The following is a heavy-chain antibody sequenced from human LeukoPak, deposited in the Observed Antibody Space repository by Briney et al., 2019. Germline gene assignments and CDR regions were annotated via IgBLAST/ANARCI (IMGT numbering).Heavy chain of an antibody. CDR3: AKGYSGYDHFDY. J-gene: IGHJ4*02. CDR2: ISYDGSNK. CDR1: GLMFSSYG. Sequence: PGRSLRLSCAASGLMFSSYGMHWVRQAPGKGLEWVAFISYDGSNKYYADSVQGRFTISRDNSKNTLYLQMNSLRAEDTAVYYCAKGYSGYDHFDYWGQGTLVTVSS. V-gene: IGHV3-30*18. D-gene: IGHD5-12*01.